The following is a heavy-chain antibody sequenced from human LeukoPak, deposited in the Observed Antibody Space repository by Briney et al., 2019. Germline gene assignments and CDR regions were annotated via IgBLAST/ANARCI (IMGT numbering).Heavy chain of an antibody. D-gene: IGHD2-15*01. CDR2: ISNNGGYT. CDR3: AKQLGYCSDGSCYFPY. Sequence: GGSLRLSCAASGFTFSSSAMSWVRQAPGKGLEWVSAISNNGGYTYYADSVQGRFAISRDNSKSTLCLQMNSLRAEDTAVYYCAKQLGYCSDGSCYFPYWGQGTLVTVSS. J-gene: IGHJ4*02. V-gene: IGHV3-23*01. CDR1: GFTFSSSA.